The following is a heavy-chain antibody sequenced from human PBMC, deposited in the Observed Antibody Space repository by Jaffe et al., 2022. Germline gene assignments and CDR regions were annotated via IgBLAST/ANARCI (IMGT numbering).Heavy chain of an antibody. CDR3: VRQPRRDDILTGYYEGAFDI. V-gene: IGHV5-51*01. CDR1: GYSFTSYW. D-gene: IGHD3-9*01. CDR2: IYPGDSDT. Sequence: EVQLVQSGAEVKKPGESLKISCKGSGYSFTSYWIGWVRQMPGKGLEWMGIIYPGDSDTRYSPSFQGQVTISADKSISTAYLQWSSLKASDTAMYYCVRQPRRDDILTGYYEGAFDIWGQGTMVTVSS. J-gene: IGHJ3*02.